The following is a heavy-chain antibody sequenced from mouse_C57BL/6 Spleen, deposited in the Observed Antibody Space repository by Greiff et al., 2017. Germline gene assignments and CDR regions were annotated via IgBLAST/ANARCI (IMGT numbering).Heavy chain of an antibody. CDR3: ARRGITTVALDY. J-gene: IGHJ2*01. D-gene: IGHD1-1*01. CDR2: ISGGGGNT. CDR1: GFTFSSYT. V-gene: IGHV5-9*01. Sequence: EVKLVESGGGLVKPGGSLKLSCAASGFTFSSYTMSWVRQTPEKRLEWVATISGGGGNTYYPDSVKGRFTISRDNAKNTLYLHMSSLRSEDTALYYCARRGITTVALDYWVQGTTLTVSS.